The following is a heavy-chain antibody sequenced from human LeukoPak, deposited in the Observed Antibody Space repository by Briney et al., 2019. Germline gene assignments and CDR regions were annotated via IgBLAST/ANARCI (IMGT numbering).Heavy chain of an antibody. V-gene: IGHV4-4*09. CDR3: ARESYDFWSGYRDYGYFDY. Sequence: SETLSLTCTVSGGSISSYYWSWIRQPPGKGLEWIGYIYTSGCTNYNPSLKSQVNISVDTSKNQISLELRSVTAADTAVYYCARESYDFWSGYRDYGYFDYWGQGTLVTVSS. D-gene: IGHD3-3*01. CDR1: GGSISSYY. J-gene: IGHJ4*02. CDR2: IYTSGCT.